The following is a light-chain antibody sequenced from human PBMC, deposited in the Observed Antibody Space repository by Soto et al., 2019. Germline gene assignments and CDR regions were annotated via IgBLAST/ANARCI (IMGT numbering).Light chain of an antibody. CDR1: SSDVGGYNY. J-gene: IGLJ1*01. CDR3: SSYTSSSTLEV. CDR2: EVS. Sequence: SVLSQPASVSGSPGHSITISCTGTSSDVGGYNYVSWYQQHPGKAPKLMIYEVSNRPSGVSNRFSGSKSGNTASLAISGLQAEDEADYYCSSYTSSSTLEVFGTGTKVTVL. V-gene: IGLV2-14*01.